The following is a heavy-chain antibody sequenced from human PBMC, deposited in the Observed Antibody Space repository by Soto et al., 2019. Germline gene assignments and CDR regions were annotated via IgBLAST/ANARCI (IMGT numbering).Heavy chain of an antibody. CDR3: ARDPTGYFALDY. CDR1: GYTFTSYG. V-gene: IGHV1-18*01. CDR2: ISAYNGNT. J-gene: IGHJ4*02. D-gene: IGHD1-26*01. Sequence: ASVNVSCKASGYTFTSYGISWVRQAPGQGLEWMGWISAYNGNTNYAQKLQGRVTMTTDTSTSTAYMELRSLRSDDTAVYYCARDPTGYFALDYWGQGTLVTVSS.